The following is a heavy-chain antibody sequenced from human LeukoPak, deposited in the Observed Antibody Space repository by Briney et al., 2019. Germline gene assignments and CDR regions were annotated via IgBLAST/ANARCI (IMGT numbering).Heavy chain of an antibody. D-gene: IGHD3-9*01. V-gene: IGHV3-48*02. Sequence: GGSLRLSCAGSGFPFGSYVMSWVRQAPGKGLEWIAYINHNAEMIFYPDFVKGQFTISRDNPQKSLYLQMNALRYEDTAIYYCARDHDWAFDLWGQGTLVTVSS. J-gene: IGHJ4*02. CDR3: ARDHDWAFDL. CDR1: GFPFGSYV. CDR2: INHNAEMI.